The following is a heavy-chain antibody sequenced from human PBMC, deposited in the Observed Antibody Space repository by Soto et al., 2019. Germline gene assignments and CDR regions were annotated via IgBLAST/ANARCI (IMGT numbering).Heavy chain of an antibody. D-gene: IGHD1-26*01. V-gene: IGHV1-8*01. CDR1: GYSFTSLD. J-gene: IGHJ4*02. CDR2: MQPSTGRT. CDR3: ARGVSAGVDY. Sequence: ASVKVSCKASGYSFTSLDINWVRQTAGQGLGWMGWMQPSTGRTGYAQKFQGRVTMTRDTSINTAYMELTTLTSDDTAFYYCARGVSAGVDYWGQGTRVTVSA.